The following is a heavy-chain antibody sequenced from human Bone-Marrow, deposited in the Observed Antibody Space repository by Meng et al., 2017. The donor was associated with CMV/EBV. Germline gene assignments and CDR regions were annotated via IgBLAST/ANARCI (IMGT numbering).Heavy chain of an antibody. V-gene: IGHV3-74*01. CDR1: GFTFSSYW. CDR2: INGDGSST. D-gene: IGHD1-26*01. J-gene: IGHJ4*02. CDR3: ARDVVEGSVWLGD. Sequence: GESLKISCAASGFTFSSYWMHWVRQAPGKGLVWVSRINGDGSSTAYADSVKGRFTISRDNGKNTLYLQMNSLRAEDTAVYYCARDVVEGSVWLGDWGLGNLVNFAS.